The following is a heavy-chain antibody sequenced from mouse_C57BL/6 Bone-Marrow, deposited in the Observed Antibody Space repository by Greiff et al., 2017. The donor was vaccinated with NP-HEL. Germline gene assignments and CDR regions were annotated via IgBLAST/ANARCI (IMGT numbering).Heavy chain of an antibody. D-gene: IGHD2-4*01. CDR2: IYPGDGDT. J-gene: IGHJ3*01. Sequence: VQRVESGPELVKPGASVKISCKASGYAFSSSWMNWVKQRPGKGLEWIGRIYPGDGDTNYNGKFKGKATLTADKSSSTAYMQLSSLTSEDSAVYFCANYDYFGWFAYWGQGTLVTVSA. V-gene: IGHV1-82*01. CDR1: GYAFSSSW. CDR3: ANYDYFGWFAY.